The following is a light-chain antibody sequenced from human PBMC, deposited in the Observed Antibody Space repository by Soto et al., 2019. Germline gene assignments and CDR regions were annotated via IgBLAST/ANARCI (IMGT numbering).Light chain of an antibody. Sequence: QSVLTQPASVSGSPGQSITISCTGTRSDVGDYNYVSWYQQHPGKAPILLIYDISNRPSGVSYRFSGSKSGNTASLSISGLQAEDEADYYCSSYTTSSSWVFGGGTKLTVL. J-gene: IGLJ3*02. V-gene: IGLV2-14*01. CDR1: RSDVGDYNY. CDR2: DIS. CDR3: SSYTTSSSWV.